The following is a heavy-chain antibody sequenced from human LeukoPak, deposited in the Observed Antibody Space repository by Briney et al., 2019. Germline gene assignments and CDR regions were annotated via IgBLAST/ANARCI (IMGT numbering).Heavy chain of an antibody. CDR3: ARHIGYCSGGSCSFGMDV. CDR1: GFTFSSYW. V-gene: IGHV3-74*01. Sequence: QPGGSLRLSCAASGFTFSSYWMHWVRQAPGKGLVWVSRINSDGSSTSYADSVKGRFTISRDNAKNTLYLQMNSLRAEDTAVYHCARHIGYCSGGSCSFGMDVWGQGTTVTVSS. D-gene: IGHD2-15*01. J-gene: IGHJ6*02. CDR2: INSDGSST.